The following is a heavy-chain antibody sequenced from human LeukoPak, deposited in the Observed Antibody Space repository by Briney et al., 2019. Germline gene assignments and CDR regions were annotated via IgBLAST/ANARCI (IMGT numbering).Heavy chain of an antibody. D-gene: IGHD6-19*01. CDR1: GGTFSSYA. CDR2: IIPIFGTA. V-gene: IGHV1-69*13. CDR3: ARDPRIAVAGTDYYGMDV. Sequence: ASVKVSCKASGGTFSSYAISWVRQAPGQGLEWMGGIIPIFGTANYAQKFQGRVTITADESTSTAYMELSSLRSEDTAVYYCARDPRIAVAGTDYYGMDVWGQGTTVTASS. J-gene: IGHJ6*02.